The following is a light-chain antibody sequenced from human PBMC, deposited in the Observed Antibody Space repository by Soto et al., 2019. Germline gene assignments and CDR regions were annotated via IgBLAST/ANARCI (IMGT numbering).Light chain of an antibody. J-gene: IGKJ4*01. V-gene: IGKV1-5*03. Sequence: DLPMTQSPSTLSASVGDRVTITCRASQSISSWLAWYQQKPGKAPKLLIYKASSLESGVPSRFSGSGSGTEFTLTISSLQPDDFATYYCQQYNSYPLTFGGGTKVDIK. CDR3: QQYNSYPLT. CDR2: KAS. CDR1: QSISSW.